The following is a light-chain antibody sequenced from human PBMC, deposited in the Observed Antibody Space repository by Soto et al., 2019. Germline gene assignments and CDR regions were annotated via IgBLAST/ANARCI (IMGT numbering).Light chain of an antibody. Sequence: QSALTQPASVSGSPGQSITISCTGTRSDIGAYAYVSWYQQHPGKAPKLMIYEVSNRPSGVSNRFSGSKSGNTASLTISGLQAEDEADYYCSSYTSSSTYVFGTGTKLTVL. CDR2: EVS. CDR3: SSYTSSSTYV. CDR1: RSDIGAYAY. V-gene: IGLV2-14*01. J-gene: IGLJ1*01.